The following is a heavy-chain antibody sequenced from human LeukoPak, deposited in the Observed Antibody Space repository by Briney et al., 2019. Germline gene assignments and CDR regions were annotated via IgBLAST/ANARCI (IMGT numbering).Heavy chain of an antibody. CDR1: GGSISSGGYS. V-gene: IGHV4-30-2*05. CDR3: ARVYGRSSSSDY. D-gene: IGHD2-2*01. Sequence: SQTLSLTCAVSGGSISSGGYSWSWIRQPPGKGLEWIGYIYHSGSTYYNPSLKSRVTISVDTSKNQFSLKLISVTAADTAVYYCARVYGRSSSSDYWGQGTLVTVSS. J-gene: IGHJ4*02. CDR2: IYHSGST.